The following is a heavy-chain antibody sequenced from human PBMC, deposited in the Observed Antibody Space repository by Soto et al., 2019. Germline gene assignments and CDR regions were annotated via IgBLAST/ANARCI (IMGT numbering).Heavy chain of an antibody. V-gene: IGHV4-34*01. Sequence: SETLSLTCAVYGGSFSGYYWSWIRQPPGKGLEWIGEINHSGSTNYNPSLKSRVTISVDTSKNQFSLKLSSLTAADTAVYYCARGPDTAMGNNFDYWGQGTLVTVSS. J-gene: IGHJ4*02. CDR1: GGSFSGYY. D-gene: IGHD5-18*01. CDR3: ARGPDTAMGNNFDY. CDR2: INHSGST.